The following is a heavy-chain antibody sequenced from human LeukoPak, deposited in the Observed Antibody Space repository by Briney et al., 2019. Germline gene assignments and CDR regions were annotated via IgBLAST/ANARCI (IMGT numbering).Heavy chain of an antibody. D-gene: IGHD3-16*02. V-gene: IGHV4-59*01. CDR1: GGSISSYY. Sequence: SETLSLTCTVSGGSISSYYWSWIRQPPGKGLEWIGYIYHSGSTNHNPSLKSRVTISVDTSKNQFSLKLSSVTAADTAVYYCARAYVWGSYRLDYWGQGTLVTVSS. CDR2: IYHSGST. CDR3: ARAYVWGSYRLDY. J-gene: IGHJ4*02.